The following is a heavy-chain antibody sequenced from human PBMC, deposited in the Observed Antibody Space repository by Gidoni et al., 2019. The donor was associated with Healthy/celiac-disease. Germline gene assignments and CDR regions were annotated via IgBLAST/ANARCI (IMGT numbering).Heavy chain of an antibody. V-gene: IGHV3-15*01. Sequence: EVQLVESGGGLVQPGGSIRLSCSASGFTFSHAWMSWVGQAPGNGLEGVGRIKSKHDGVTTDYAEHVNGRFTISRDDSKNTPYLQMNSLKTEDTAVYYCTTASVRCSSTNCFYYYYYYMDVWGKGTTVTVSS. CDR2: IKSKHDGVTT. CDR3: TTASVRCSSTNCFYYYYYYMDV. J-gene: IGHJ6*03. D-gene: IGHD2-2*01. CDR1: GFTFSHAW.